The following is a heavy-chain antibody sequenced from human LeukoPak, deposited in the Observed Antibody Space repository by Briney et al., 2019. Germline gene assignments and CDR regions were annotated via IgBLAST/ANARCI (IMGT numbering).Heavy chain of an antibody. D-gene: IGHD3-3*01. CDR2: ISGSGGST. J-gene: IGHJ5*02. CDR1: GFTFSSYA. V-gene: IGHV3-23*01. Sequence: GGSLRLSCAASGFTFSSYAMSWVRQAPGKGLEWVSAISGSGGSTYYADSVKGRFTISRDNSKNTLYLQMNSLRAEDTAVYYCAKDRGTIFGVVNLNWFDPWGQGTLVTVSS. CDR3: AKDRGTIFGVVNLNWFDP.